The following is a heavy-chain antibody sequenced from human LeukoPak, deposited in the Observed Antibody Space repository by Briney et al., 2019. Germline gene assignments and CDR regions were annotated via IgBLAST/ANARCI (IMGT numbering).Heavy chain of an antibody. CDR1: GFIFSTSW. J-gene: IGHJ3*02. CDR2: IKEDGNER. Sequence: GGSLRLSCATSGFIFSTSWMSWVRQTPGKGLEWVANIKEDGNERYYVDSVKGRFTISRDNSKNTLYLQMNSLRAEDTAVYYCANPFGTDAFDIWGQGTMVTVSS. D-gene: IGHD6-13*01. CDR3: ANPFGTDAFDI. V-gene: IGHV3-7*03.